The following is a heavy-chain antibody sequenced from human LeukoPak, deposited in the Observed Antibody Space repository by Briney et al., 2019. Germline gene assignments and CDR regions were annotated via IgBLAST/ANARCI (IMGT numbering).Heavy chain of an antibody. CDR2: IIPIFGTA. Sequence: ASVKVSCKASGGTFSSYAISWVRQAPGQGLEWMGGIIPIFGTANYAQKFQGRVTITADESTSTAYMELSSLRSEDTAVYYCARDPSTNTVTTMDWGQGTLVTVSS. CDR3: ARDPSTNTVTTMD. D-gene: IGHD4-17*01. CDR1: GGTFSSYA. V-gene: IGHV1-69*13. J-gene: IGHJ4*02.